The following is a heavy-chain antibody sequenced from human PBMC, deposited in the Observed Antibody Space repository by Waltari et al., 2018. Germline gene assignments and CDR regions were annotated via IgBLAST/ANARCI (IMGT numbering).Heavy chain of an antibody. CDR1: GFNFSSYW. D-gene: IGHD3-10*01. Sequence: EVQLVESGGGLVQPGGSLRLSCAASGFNFSSYWMSWVRQAPGKGLEWVANIKQDGSEKYYVDSVKGRFTISRDNAKNSLYLQMNSLRAEDTAVYYCARVRVLLWFGELLNYFDYWGQGTLVTVSS. CDR3: ARVRVLLWFGELLNYFDY. J-gene: IGHJ4*02. V-gene: IGHV3-7*01. CDR2: IKQDGSEK.